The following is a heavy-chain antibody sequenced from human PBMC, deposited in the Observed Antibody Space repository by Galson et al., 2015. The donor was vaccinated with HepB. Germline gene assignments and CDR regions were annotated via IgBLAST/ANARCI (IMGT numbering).Heavy chain of an antibody. CDR3: ARGDGSIWYSY. V-gene: IGHV3-11*06. Sequence: SLRLPCAACGSTFRDYYMSWIRPNPGKGLEWLSYISSNPGPYTIYADSVKGRPTISRDNAENSLSLQMSSLRVEDTAVYYCARGDGSIWYSYWGQGIPVTVSS. CDR2: ISSNPGPYT. D-gene: IGHD6-13*01. J-gene: IGHJ4*02. CDR1: GSTFRDYY.